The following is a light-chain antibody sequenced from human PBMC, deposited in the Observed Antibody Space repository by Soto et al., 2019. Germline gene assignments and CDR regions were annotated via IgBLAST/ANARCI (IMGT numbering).Light chain of an antibody. J-gene: IGLJ1*01. CDR2: EGS. Sequence: QSALTQPASVSGSPGQSITISCTGTSSDIGSYNLVSWYQHHPGKAPRLMIYEGSKRPSGVSNRFSGSKSGNTASLTISGLQAEDEADYYCCSYMATSTPYAFGTGTKVTVL. CDR3: CSYMATSTPYA. CDR1: SSDIGSYNL. V-gene: IGLV2-23*01.